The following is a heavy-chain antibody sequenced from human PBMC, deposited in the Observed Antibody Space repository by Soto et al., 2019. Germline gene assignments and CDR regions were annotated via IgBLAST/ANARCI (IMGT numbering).Heavy chain of an antibody. J-gene: IGHJ6*02. V-gene: IGHV3-7*01. CDR3: VRIRGNQFTYYYYYGMDG. CDR1: KFIFSDYW. D-gene: IGHD3-10*01. CDR2: IKKDGSEK. Sequence: QPGGSLRLSCAASKFIFSDYWMSWVRQAPGRGLAWVATIKKDGSEKYYVDSVRGRFTISRDNAKNSLDLQMSSLRVEDAAVYYCVRIRGNQFTYYYYYGMDGWGQGTTVTVSS.